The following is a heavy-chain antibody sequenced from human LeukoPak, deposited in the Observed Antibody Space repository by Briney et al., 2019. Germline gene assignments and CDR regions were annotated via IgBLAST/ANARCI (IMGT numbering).Heavy chain of an antibody. D-gene: IGHD4-23*01. CDR2: IGTAGDT. J-gene: IGHJ4*02. V-gene: IGHV3-13*01. CDR1: GFTFSSYD. CDR3: ARTNGYGGIDY. Sequence: GGSLRLSCAASGFTFSSYDMHWVRQATGKGLEWVSAIGTAGDTYYPGSVKGRFTISRENAKNSLYLQMNSLRAGDTAVYYCARTNGYGGIDYWGQGTLVTVSS.